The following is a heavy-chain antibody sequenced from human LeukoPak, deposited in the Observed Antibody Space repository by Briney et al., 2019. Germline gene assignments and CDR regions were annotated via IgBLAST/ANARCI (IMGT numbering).Heavy chain of an antibody. V-gene: IGHV5-51*01. CDR1: GYSFTSYW. J-gene: IGHJ4*02. Sequence: GESLKISCKGSGYSFTSYWIGWVRQMPGKGLEWMGIIYPGDSDTRYSPSFQGQVTISADKSISTAYLQWSSLKASDTAMYYCARIGYYDSSGYYFFVYWGQGTLVIVSS. CDR2: IYPGDSDT. D-gene: IGHD3-22*01. CDR3: ARIGYYDSSGYYFFVY.